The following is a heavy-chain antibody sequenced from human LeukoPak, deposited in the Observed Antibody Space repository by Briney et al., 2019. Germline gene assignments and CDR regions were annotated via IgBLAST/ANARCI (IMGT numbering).Heavy chain of an antibody. CDR3: ARDCIPTCGDSLSKDTNDY. CDR2: IYHSGST. D-gene: IGHD2-2*02. J-gene: IGHJ4*02. CDR1: GGSISSGGYY. Sequence: PSETLSLTCTVSGGSISSGGYYWSWIRQPPGKGLEWIGYIYHSGSTYYNPSLKSRVTISVDTSKNQFSLKLSSVTAADTAVYYCARDCIPTCGDSLSKDTNDYWGQGTLVTVSS. V-gene: IGHV4-30-2*01.